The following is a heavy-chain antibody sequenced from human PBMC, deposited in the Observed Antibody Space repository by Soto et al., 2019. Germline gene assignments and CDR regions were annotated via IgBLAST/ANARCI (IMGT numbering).Heavy chain of an antibody. D-gene: IGHD4-4*01. CDR1: GFTISHYG. J-gene: IGHJ4*02. V-gene: IGHV3-30*03. CDR2: ISFDGSIT. CDR3: ARDDSEYSNYSSSFDH. Sequence: QLQLVESGGGVVQPGRSLRLSCAASGFTISHYGMQWVRQAPGKGPEWVADISFDGSITHYTDSVKGRFTISRNNYKGTVSLQMNSLTAEDTATYYCARDDSEYSNYSSSFDHWGQGTLVTVSS.